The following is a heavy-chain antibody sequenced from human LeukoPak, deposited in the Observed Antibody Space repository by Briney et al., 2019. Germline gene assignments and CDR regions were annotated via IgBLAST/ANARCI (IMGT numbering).Heavy chain of an antibody. V-gene: IGHV1-24*01. Sequence: GASVKVPCNLSGNTLRELPIQWVRQAGGKGLEWMAGFDPENAEIVYAQKFQGRVTMTEDTSTNTAYMELTSLTSDDTALYYCATRGSDFWSGFDYWGQGTQVTVSS. J-gene: IGHJ4*02. CDR1: GNTLRELP. CDR3: ATRGSDFWSGFDY. CDR2: FDPENAEI. D-gene: IGHD3-3*01.